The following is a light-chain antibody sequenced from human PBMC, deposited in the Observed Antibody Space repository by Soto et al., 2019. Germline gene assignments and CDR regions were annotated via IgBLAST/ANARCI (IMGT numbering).Light chain of an antibody. CDR1: KIGSKS. V-gene: IGLV3-21*04. CDR3: QVWDRNSDHYV. CDR2: YDN. J-gene: IGLJ1*01. Sequence: SYELTQPPSLSVAPGETASISCGGAKIGSKSVHWYQQKPGQAPVLVIHYDNDRPSGIPDRFSGSNAGNTATLTISRVEAGDEADYYCQVWDRNSDHYVFGTGTKLTVL.